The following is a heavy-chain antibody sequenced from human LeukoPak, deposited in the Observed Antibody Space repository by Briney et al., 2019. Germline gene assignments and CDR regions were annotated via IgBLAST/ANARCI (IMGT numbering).Heavy chain of an antibody. V-gene: IGHV1-69*13. J-gene: IGHJ4*02. CDR3: AGHVTLRGVIARIAGNLDY. CDR1: GYTFTNYG. CDR2: IIPIFGTA. Sequence: ASVKVSCKASGYTFTNYGISWVRQAPGQGLEWMGGIIPIFGTANYAQKFQGRVTITADESTSTAYMELSSLRSEDTAVYYCAGHVTLRGVIARIAGNLDYWGQGTLVTVSS. D-gene: IGHD3-16*02.